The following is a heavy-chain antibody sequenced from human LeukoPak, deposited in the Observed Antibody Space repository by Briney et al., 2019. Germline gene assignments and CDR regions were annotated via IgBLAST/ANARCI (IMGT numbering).Heavy chain of an antibody. Sequence: NTGGSLRLSCAASGFTFSNAWMSWVRQAPGKGLEWVGRIKSKTDGGTTDYAAPVKGRFTISRDDSKNTLYLQMNSLKTEDTAVYYCTTDVQPAIRSDYYYMDVWGKGTTVTVSS. CDR2: IKSKTDGGTT. D-gene: IGHD5-18*01. CDR1: GFTFSNAW. J-gene: IGHJ6*03. V-gene: IGHV3-15*01. CDR3: TTDVQPAIRSDYYYMDV.